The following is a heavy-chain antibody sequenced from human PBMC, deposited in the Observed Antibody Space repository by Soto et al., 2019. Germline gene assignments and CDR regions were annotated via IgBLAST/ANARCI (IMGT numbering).Heavy chain of an antibody. CDR1: GFTFSDYY. V-gene: IGHV3-11*01. CDR3: ARDWYGEDYDFWSGYFPYNWFDP. CDR2: ISSSGSTI. D-gene: IGHD3-3*01. J-gene: IGHJ5*02. Sequence: QVQLVESGGGLVKPGGSLRLSCAASGFTFSDYYMSWIRQAPGKGLEWVSYISSSGSTIYYADSVKGRFTISRDNAKNSLYRQMNSLRAEDTAVYYCARDWYGEDYDFWSGYFPYNWFDPWGQGTLVTVSS.